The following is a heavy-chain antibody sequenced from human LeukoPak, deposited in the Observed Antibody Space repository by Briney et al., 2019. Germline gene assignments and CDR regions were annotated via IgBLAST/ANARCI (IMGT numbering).Heavy chain of an antibody. J-gene: IGHJ4*02. V-gene: IGHV1-2*02. CDR2: INPNSGGT. Sequence: VASVKVSCKASGYTFTDYYIHWLRQAPGHGLEWMGWINPNSGGTNYAQKFRGRVTMTRDTSISTAYMALSRLTSDDTAVYYCTRDFRDYFFYYWGQGTLVTVSS. CDR1: GYTFTDYY. CDR3: TRDFRDYFFYY.